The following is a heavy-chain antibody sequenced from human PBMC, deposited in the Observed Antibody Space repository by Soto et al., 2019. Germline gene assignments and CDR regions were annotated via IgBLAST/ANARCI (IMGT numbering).Heavy chain of an antibody. D-gene: IGHD6-13*01. CDR1: GFTFSGSA. Sequence: PGGSLRLSCAASGFTFSGSAIHWVRQASGKGLEWIGRIRSKPNNYATAYAASVKGRFTISRDDSKNTAYLQMNSLETEDTAVNYCSRQIGVAAPGTGYYYYYYLDVWGKGTTVTVSS. CDR3: SRQIGVAAPGTGYYYYYYLDV. V-gene: IGHV3-73*01. J-gene: IGHJ6*03. CDR2: IRSKPNNYAT.